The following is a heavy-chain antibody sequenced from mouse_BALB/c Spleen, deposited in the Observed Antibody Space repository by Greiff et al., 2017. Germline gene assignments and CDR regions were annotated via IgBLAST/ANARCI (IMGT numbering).Heavy chain of an antibody. CDR3: TRERYGSPYYYAMDY. CDR2: IYPGSGST. Sequence: LQQPGSELVRPGASVKLSCKASGYTFTSYWMHWVKQRPGQGLEWIGNIYPGSGSTNYDEKFKSKATLTVDTSSSTAYMHLSSLTSEDSAVYYCTRERYGSPYYYAMDYWGQGTSVTVSS. CDR1: GYTFTSYW. J-gene: IGHJ4*01. V-gene: IGHV1S22*01. D-gene: IGHD1-1*01.